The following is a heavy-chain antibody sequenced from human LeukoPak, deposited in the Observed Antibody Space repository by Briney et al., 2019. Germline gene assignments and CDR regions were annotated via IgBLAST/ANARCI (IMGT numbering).Heavy chain of an antibody. CDR1: GDSIRSNNYY. Sequence: SETLSLTCTVSGDSIRSNNYYWGWIRQPPGKGLEWIGYIYYSGSTYYNPSLKSRVTILVDTSKNQFSLKLGSVTAADTAVYYCARYSGSYYLGYWGQGTLVTVSS. CDR3: ARYSGSYYLGY. J-gene: IGHJ4*02. CDR2: IYYSGST. V-gene: IGHV4-30-4*08. D-gene: IGHD1-26*01.